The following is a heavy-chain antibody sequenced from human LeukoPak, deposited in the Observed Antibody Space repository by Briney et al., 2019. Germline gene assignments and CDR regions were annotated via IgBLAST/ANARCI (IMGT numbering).Heavy chain of an antibody. CDR1: GXSISGGGYY. CDR2: IYYSGGT. V-gene: IGHV4-31*03. CDR3: ARTPVIAVAGTGIYFDF. D-gene: IGHD6-19*01. Sequence: SQTLSLTCSVSGXSISGGGYYWSWIRQHPGKGLEWIGYIYYSGGTYYSPSLKSRITISVDTSKNQFSLKLTSVTAADTAFYYYARTPVIAVAGTGIYFDFWGQGTLVTVSS. J-gene: IGHJ4*02.